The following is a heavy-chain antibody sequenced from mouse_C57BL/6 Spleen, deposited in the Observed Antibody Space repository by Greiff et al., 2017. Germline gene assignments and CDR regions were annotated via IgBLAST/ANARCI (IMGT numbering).Heavy chain of an antibody. CDR1: GYTFTSYW. V-gene: IGHV1-50*01. J-gene: IGHJ2*01. Sequence: QVQLKQPGAELVKPGASVKLSCKASGYTFTSYWMQWVKQRPGQGLEWIGEIDPSDSYTNYNQKFKGKATLTVDTSSSTAYMQLSSLTSEDSAVYYCATNGNHFDYWGQGTTLTVSS. D-gene: IGHD2-1*01. CDR3: ATNGNHFDY. CDR2: IDPSDSYT.